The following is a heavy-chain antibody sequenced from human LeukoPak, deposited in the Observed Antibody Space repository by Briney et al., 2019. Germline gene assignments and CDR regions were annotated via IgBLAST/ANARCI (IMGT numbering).Heavy chain of an antibody. CDR1: GGTFSSYA. J-gene: IGHJ3*02. CDR3: ARALAAASRNDAFDI. CDR2: IIPIFGTA. D-gene: IGHD2-2*01. V-gene: IGHV1-69*01. Sequence: SSVKVSCKASGGTFSSYAISWVRQAPGQGLEWMGGIIPIFGTANHAQKFQGRVTITADESTSTAYMELSSLRSEDTAVYYCARALAAASRNDAFDIWGQGTMVTVSS.